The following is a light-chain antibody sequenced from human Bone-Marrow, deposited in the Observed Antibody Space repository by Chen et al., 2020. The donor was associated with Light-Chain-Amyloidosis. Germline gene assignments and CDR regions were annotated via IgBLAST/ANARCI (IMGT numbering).Light chain of an antibody. CDR2: GAS. J-gene: IGKJ4*01. CDR3: QQYNNWPPLT. Sequence: EIVMTQSPATLSVSPGERATLSCRASQSVSSNLAWYQQKPGQAPRLLIYGASTRATGIPARFMGSGSGTEFTLTISSLQSEAFAVYYCQQYNNWPPLTFGGGTKVEIK. V-gene: IGKV3-15*01. CDR1: QSVSSN.